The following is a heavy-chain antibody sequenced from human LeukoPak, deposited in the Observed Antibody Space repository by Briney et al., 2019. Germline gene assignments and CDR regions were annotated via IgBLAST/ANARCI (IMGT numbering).Heavy chain of an antibody. CDR3: AGTAPYYYYYMDV. V-gene: IGHV4-34*01. CDR2: INHSGST. Sequence: SETLSLTCAVYGGSFSGYYWSWIRQPAWKRLEWIGEINHSGSTNYNPSLKSRVTISVDTSKNQFSLKLSSVTAADTAVYYCAGTAPYYYYYMDVWGKGTTVTVSS. CDR1: GGSFSGYY. J-gene: IGHJ6*03. D-gene: IGHD1-1*01.